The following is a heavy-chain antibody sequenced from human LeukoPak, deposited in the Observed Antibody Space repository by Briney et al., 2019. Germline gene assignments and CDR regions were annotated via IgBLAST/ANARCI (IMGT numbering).Heavy chain of an antibody. D-gene: IGHD3-22*01. CDR3: ARATNDSSGYYYYYYYGMDV. Sequence: SVKVSCKASGGTFSSYAISWVRQAPGRGLEWMGGIIPIFGTANYAQKFQGRVTITADESTSTAYMELSSLRSEDTAVYYCARATNDSSGYYYYYYYGMDVWGQGTTVTVSS. V-gene: IGHV1-69*13. J-gene: IGHJ6*02. CDR1: GGTFSSYA. CDR2: IIPIFGTA.